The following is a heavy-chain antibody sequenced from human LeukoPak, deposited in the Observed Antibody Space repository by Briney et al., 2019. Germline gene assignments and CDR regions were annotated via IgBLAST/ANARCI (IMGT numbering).Heavy chain of an antibody. V-gene: IGHV1-18*01. J-gene: IGHJ4*02. CDR1: GYTFSNYG. D-gene: IGHD3-10*01. CDR3: ARRPSKGMVRGALDY. Sequence: ASVKVSCKASGYTFSNYGISWVRQAPGQGLEWMGWISAYNGNTNYAQKLQGRVTMTTDTSTSTAYMELRSLRSDDTAVYYCARRPSKGMVRGALDYWGQGTLVTVSS. CDR2: ISAYNGNT.